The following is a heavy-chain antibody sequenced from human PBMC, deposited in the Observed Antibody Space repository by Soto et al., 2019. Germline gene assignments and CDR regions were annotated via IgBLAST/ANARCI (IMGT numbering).Heavy chain of an antibody. D-gene: IGHD2-15*01. Sequence: ASVKVSCKASGYTFTGYYMHWVRQAPGQGLEWMGWINPNSGGTNYAQKFQGWVTMTRDTSISTAYMELSRLRSDDTAVYYCARAGRSVVVAATLKSWFDPWGQGTLVTVPQ. CDR2: INPNSGGT. V-gene: IGHV1-2*04. CDR1: GYTFTGYY. J-gene: IGHJ5*02. CDR3: ARAGRSVVVAATLKSWFDP.